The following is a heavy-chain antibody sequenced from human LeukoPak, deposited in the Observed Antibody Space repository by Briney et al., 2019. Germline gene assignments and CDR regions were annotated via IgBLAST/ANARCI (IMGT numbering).Heavy chain of an antibody. D-gene: IGHD3-10*01. CDR1: SGSISSGSFY. J-gene: IGHJ4*02. V-gene: IGHV4-61*02. Sequence: SETLSLTCTVSSGSISSGSFYWSWIREPAGKGLEWIGRIYTSGSTNYNRSFKRRVTSSIDMSKNQFSLKLSSVTSADTPVYYCARAYYGSGTPKFDYWGQGTLVTVSS. CDR2: IYTSGST. CDR3: ARAYYGSGTPKFDY.